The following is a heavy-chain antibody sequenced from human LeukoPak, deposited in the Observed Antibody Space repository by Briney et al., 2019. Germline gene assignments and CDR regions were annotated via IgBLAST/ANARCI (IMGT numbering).Heavy chain of an antibody. Sequence: GGSLRLSCAASGFTFSSYWMSWVRQAPGKGLEWVANIKQDGSEKYYVDSVKGRFTISRDNAKNSLYLQMNSLRAEDTAVYYCAGAADIVVVPPNSFDYWAREPWSPSPQ. D-gene: IGHD2-2*01. CDR2: IKQDGSEK. V-gene: IGHV3-7*01. CDR3: AGAADIVVVPPNSFDY. CDR1: GFTFSSYW. J-gene: IGHJ4*02.